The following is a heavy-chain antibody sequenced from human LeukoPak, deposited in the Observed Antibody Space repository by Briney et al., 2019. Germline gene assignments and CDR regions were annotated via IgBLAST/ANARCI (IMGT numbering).Heavy chain of an antibody. CDR2: IWYDGSNK. J-gene: IGHJ6*03. V-gene: IGHV3-33*01. Sequence: GRSLRLSCAASGFTSSSYGMHWVRQAPGKGLEWVAVIWYDGSNKYYADSVKGRFTISRDNSKNTLYLQMNSLRAEDTAVYYCARRTPLVGATGYYYYYMDVWGKGTTVTVSS. CDR1: GFTSSSYG. CDR3: ARRTPLVGATGYYYYYMDV. D-gene: IGHD1-26*01.